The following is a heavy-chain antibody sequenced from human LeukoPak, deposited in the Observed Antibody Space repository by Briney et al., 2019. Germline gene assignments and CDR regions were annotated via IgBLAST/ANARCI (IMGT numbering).Heavy chain of an antibody. Sequence: ASVKVSCKASGYTFTGYYMHWVRQAPGQGLEWMGWINPNRGGTNYAQKFQGRATMTRDTSISTAYMELSRLRSDDTAVYYCARHIRGELLEANFDYWGQGTLVTVSS. CDR3: ARHIRGELLEANFDY. V-gene: IGHV1-2*02. J-gene: IGHJ4*02. CDR2: INPNRGGT. D-gene: IGHD1-26*01. CDR1: GYTFTGYY.